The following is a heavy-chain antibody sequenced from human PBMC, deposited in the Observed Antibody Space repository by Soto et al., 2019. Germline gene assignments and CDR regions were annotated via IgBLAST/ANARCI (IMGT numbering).Heavy chain of an antibody. J-gene: IGHJ6*02. CDR2: IYYSGST. V-gene: IGHV4-31*11. Sequence: PAETLSLTCAVSGGSISRGGYYWIWIRQHPGKGLEWIGYIYYSGSTYYNPSLKSRVTISVDTSKNQFSLKLSSVTAADTAVYYCARVDSSGYFGGYYYGMDVWGQGTTVTVSS. CDR1: GGSISRGGYY. CDR3: ARVDSSGYFGGYYYGMDV. D-gene: IGHD3-22*01.